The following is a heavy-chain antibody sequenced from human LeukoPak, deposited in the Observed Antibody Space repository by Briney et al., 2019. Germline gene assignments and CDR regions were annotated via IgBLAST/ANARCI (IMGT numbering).Heavy chain of an antibody. D-gene: IGHD2-2*02. CDR3: AREWCSSTSCYTSYFDP. V-gene: IGHV1-18*01. J-gene: IGHJ5*02. CDR2: ISAYNGNT. Sequence: ASVKVSCKTSGYTFSNYGISWVRQAPGQGLEWMGWISAYNGNTNYAQRLQGRVTMTTDTPSSTVYMEMRNLRSDDTAVYYCAREWCSSTSCYTSYFDPWGQGTLVTVSS. CDR1: GYTFSNYG.